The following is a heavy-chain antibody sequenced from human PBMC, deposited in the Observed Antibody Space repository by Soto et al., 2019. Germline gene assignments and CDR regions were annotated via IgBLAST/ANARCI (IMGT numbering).Heavy chain of an antibody. Sequence: SETLSLTCAVYGGSFSGYYWSWIRQHPGKGLEWIGYIYYSGSTYYNPSLKSRVTISVDTSKNQFSLKLSSVTAADTAVYYCARDYPQRYYYDSSGYPMDVWGQGTTVTVSS. CDR3: ARDYPQRYYYDSSGYPMDV. D-gene: IGHD3-22*01. V-gene: IGHV4-31*11. CDR1: GGSFSGYY. CDR2: IYYSGST. J-gene: IGHJ6*02.